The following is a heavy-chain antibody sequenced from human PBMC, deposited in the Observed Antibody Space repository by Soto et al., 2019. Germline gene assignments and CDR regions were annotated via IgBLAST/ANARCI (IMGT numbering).Heavy chain of an antibody. D-gene: IGHD1-20*01. CDR3: ARGRVTGTTLHWYFDL. CDR1: GGTFSSYA. Sequence: VASVKVSCKASGGTFSSYAISWVRQAPGQGLEWMGGIIPIFGTANYAQKFQGRVTITADESTSTAYMELSSLRSEDTAVYYCARGRVTGTTLHWYFDLWGRGTLVTVS. CDR2: IIPIFGTA. J-gene: IGHJ2*01. V-gene: IGHV1-69*13.